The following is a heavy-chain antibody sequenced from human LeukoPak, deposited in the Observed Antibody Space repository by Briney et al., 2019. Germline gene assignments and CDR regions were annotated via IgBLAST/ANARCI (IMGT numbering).Heavy chain of an antibody. D-gene: IGHD5-18*01. J-gene: IGHJ4*02. CDR1: GFSFSNYW. V-gene: IGHV3-74*01. CDR2: INSDGINT. Sequence: GGSLRLSCAASGFSFSNYWMHWVRQAPGKGLVWVSRINSDGINTSYADSVKGRFTISRDNSKYTLYLQMNSLRAEDTAVYYCAKEGYSYLSQIDYWGQGTLVTVSS. CDR3: AKEGYSYLSQIDY.